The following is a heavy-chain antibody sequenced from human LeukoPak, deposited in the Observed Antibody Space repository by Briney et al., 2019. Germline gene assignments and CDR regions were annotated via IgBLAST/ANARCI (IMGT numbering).Heavy chain of an antibody. J-gene: IGHJ3*02. V-gene: IGHV3-33*06. CDR2: IWHDGNNK. Sequence: GGSLRLSCATSGFAFSTQGMHWVRQAPGKGLEWVAAIWHDGNNKYYADSVKGRFTISRDNSKNTVYLQMNSLRAEDTAVYYCAQDPNGDYIGTFDIWGQGTLVTVSS. CDR1: GFAFSTQG. D-gene: IGHD4-17*01. CDR3: AQDPNGDYIGTFDI.